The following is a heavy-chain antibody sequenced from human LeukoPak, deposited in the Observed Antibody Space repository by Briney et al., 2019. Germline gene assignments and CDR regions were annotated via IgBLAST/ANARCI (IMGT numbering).Heavy chain of an antibody. CDR1: GFTFSSYG. V-gene: IGHV3-30*18. J-gene: IGHJ4*02. D-gene: IGHD2-2*01. CDR2: ISYDGSNK. CDR3: AKYTGYQYYFDY. Sequence: GRSLRLSCAASGFTFSSYGMHWVRQAPGKGLEWVAVISYDGSNKYYADSVKGRFTISRDNSKNTLYLQMNSLRAEDTAVYYCAKYTGYQYYFDYWGQGTLVTVSS.